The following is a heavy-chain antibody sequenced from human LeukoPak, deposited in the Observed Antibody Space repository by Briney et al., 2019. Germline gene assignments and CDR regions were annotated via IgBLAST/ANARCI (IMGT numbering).Heavy chain of an antibody. CDR1: GYTFTGYY. D-gene: IGHD3-22*01. V-gene: IGHV1-2*02. CDR3: ARDSRFDSSGHHFDY. CDR2: INPNSGGT. Sequence: ASVKVSCKASGYTFTGYYMHWVRQAPGQGLEWMGWINPNSGGTNYAQKFQGRVTMTRDMSTSTVYMELSSLRSEDTAVYYCARDSRFDSSGHHFDYWGQGTLVTVSS. J-gene: IGHJ4*02.